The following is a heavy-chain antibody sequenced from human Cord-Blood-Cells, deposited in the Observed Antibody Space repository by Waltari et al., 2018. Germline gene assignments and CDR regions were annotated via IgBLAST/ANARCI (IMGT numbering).Heavy chain of an antibody. V-gene: IGHV1-69*01. Sequence: QVQLVQSGAEVKKPGSSVKVSCKASGGTFSSYAIRWVRQAAGQGLEWMGGIIPIFGTANYAQKFQGRVTITADESTSTAYMELSSLRSEDTAVYYCARALSRNYDILTGYDAFDIWGQGTMVTVSS. D-gene: IGHD3-9*01. CDR2: IIPIFGTA. CDR3: ARALSRNYDILTGYDAFDI. CDR1: GGTFSSYA. J-gene: IGHJ3*02.